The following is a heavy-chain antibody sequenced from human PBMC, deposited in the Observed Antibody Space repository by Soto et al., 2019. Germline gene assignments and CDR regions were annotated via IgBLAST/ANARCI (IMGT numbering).Heavy chain of an antibody. CDR3: ARPSTVVTPGGYFDL. J-gene: IGHJ2*01. CDR2: IYYSGST. CDR1: GGSISSSSYY. V-gene: IGHV4-39*01. Sequence: SETLSLTCTVSGGSISSSSYYWGWIRQPPGKGQEWIGSIYYSGSTYFNPSLKSRVTISVDTSKNQFSLKLSSVTAADTAVYYCARPSTVVTPGGYFDLWGRGTLVTVSS. D-gene: IGHD2-21*02.